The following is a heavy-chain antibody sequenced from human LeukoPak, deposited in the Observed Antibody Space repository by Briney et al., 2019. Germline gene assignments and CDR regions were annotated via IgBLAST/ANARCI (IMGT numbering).Heavy chain of an antibody. CDR1: GDSVFSNCAA. J-gene: IGHJ6*02. CDR3: ARDLHYYDNSGYYQYYYGMDA. CDR2: TYYRSKWYN. Sequence: SQTLSLTCAISGDSVFSNCAAWTWIRQSPSRGLEWLGRTYYRSKWYNDYAESVKSRIVINPDTSKNQFSLQLNSVTPEDTAVYYCARDLHYYDNSGYYQYYYGMDAWGQGTTVTVSS. D-gene: IGHD3-22*01. V-gene: IGHV6-1*01.